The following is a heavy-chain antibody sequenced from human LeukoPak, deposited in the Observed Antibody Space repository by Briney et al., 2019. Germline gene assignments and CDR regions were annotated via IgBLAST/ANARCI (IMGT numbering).Heavy chain of an antibody. CDR1: GFTFSSYS. CDR3: ARDSKLYCSSTSCYMDV. Sequence: GGSLRLSCAASGFTFSSYSMNWVRQAPGKGLEWVSSISSSSSYIYYADSVKGRFTISRDNAKNSLYLQMNSLRAEDTAVYYCARDSKLYCSSTSCYMDVWGKGTTVTVSS. CDR2: ISSSSSYI. V-gene: IGHV3-21*01. D-gene: IGHD2-2*01. J-gene: IGHJ6*04.